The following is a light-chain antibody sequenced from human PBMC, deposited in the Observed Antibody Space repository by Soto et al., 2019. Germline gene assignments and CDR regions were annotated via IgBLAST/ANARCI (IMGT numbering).Light chain of an antibody. CDR1: SSDVGGYNY. V-gene: IGLV2-14*01. J-gene: IGLJ1*01. CDR3: SSFTSAYTFV. CDR2: EVS. Sequence: VLTQPASVSGSPGQSIAISCTGTSSDVGGYNYVSWYQQHPGKAPKLLLSEVSNRPSGVSDRFSGSKSGNTASLTISGLQTQDEADYYCSSFTSAYTFVFGTGTKVTVL.